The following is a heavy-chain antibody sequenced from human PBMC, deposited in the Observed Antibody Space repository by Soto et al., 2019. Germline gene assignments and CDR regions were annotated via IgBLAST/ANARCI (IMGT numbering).Heavy chain of an antibody. Sequence: GASVKVSCKASGYTFTSYYMHWVRQAPGQGLEWMGIINPSGGSTSYAQKFQGRVTMTRDTSTSTVYMELSSLRSEDTAVYYCARETYGSGGIDAFDIWGQGTMVTVSS. CDR1: GYTFTSYY. CDR2: INPSGGST. J-gene: IGHJ3*02. D-gene: IGHD3-10*01. V-gene: IGHV1-46*03. CDR3: ARETYGSGGIDAFDI.